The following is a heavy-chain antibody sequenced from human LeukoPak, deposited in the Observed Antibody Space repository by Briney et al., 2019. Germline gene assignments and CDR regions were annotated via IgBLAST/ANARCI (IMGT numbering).Heavy chain of an antibody. Sequence: PGGSLRLSCAASGFTFSSYWMSWVRQAPGKGLEGVANIKQDGSEKYYADSVKGRFAISRDNSKNTLCLQMNSLRAEDTAVYYCAKEIWPTVTTPGHTHFDYWGQGTLVTVSS. V-gene: IGHV3-7*01. CDR1: GFTFSSYW. D-gene: IGHD4-17*01. J-gene: IGHJ4*02. CDR3: AKEIWPTVTTPGHTHFDY. CDR2: IKQDGSEK.